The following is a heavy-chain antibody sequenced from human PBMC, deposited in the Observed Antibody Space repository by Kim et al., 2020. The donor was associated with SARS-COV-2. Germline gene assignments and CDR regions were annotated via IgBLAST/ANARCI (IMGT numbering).Heavy chain of an antibody. CDR3: ARRDGYNYGMDV. CDR2: IYYSGST. J-gene: IGHJ6*02. CDR1: GGSISSSSYY. Sequence: SETLSLTCTVSGGSISSSSYYWGWIRQPPGKGLEWIGSIYYSGSTYYNPSLKSRVTISVDTSKNQFSLKLSSVTAADTAVYYCARRDGYNYGMDVWGQGTTVTVSS. V-gene: IGHV4-39*07.